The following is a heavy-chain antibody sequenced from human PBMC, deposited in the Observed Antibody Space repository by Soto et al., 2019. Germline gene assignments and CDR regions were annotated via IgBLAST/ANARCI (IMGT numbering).Heavy chain of an antibody. D-gene: IGHD2-8*01. V-gene: IGHV3-7*01. CDR2: IVEHGSQK. J-gene: IGHJ6*03. CDR3: ARQGYYIMDV. CDR1: GFTFDKYW. Sequence: PGGSLRLSCAASGFTFDKYWMTWVRQPPGKGLEWVANIVEHGSQKYYVDSVKGRFTIPRDNAKNSLYLHMNSLRAEDTAVYYCARQGYYIMDVWGKGTTVTVSS.